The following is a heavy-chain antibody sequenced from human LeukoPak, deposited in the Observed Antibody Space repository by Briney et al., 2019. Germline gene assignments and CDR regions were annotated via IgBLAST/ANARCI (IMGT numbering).Heavy chain of an antibody. J-gene: IGHJ4*02. D-gene: IGHD3-22*01. V-gene: IGHV3-30*04. Sequence: GGSLRLSCAASGFTFSSYAMHWVRQAPGKGLEWVAVISYDGSNKYYADSVKGRFTISRGNSKNTLYLQMNSLRAEDTAVYYCARDPRFFDSSGAPFDYWGQGTLVTVSS. CDR3: ARDPRFFDSSGAPFDY. CDR2: ISYDGSNK. CDR1: GFTFSSYA.